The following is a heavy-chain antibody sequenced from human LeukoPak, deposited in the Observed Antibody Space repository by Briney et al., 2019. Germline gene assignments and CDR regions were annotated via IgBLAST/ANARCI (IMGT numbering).Heavy chain of an antibody. CDR2: INHSRRT. J-gene: IGHJ6*02. V-gene: IGHV4-34*01. CDR1: GGSFTGFY. CDR3: AKSEWDSVGPYYSFGMDV. D-gene: IGHD1-26*01. Sequence: SETLSLTCAVRGGSFTGFYWIWIRQPPGKGLEWIGEINHSRRTSYNPSLKSRVTISVDTSMNQFSLKLASVTAADTGVYYCAKSEWDSVGPYYSFGMDVWGQGTTVTVS.